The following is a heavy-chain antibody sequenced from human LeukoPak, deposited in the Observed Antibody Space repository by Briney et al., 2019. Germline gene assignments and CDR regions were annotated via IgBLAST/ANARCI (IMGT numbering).Heavy chain of an antibody. J-gene: IGHJ4*02. CDR1: GGSFSGYY. V-gene: IGHV4-39*01. CDR3: YGSGSYYYFDY. D-gene: IGHD3-10*01. CDR2: IYYSGST. Sequence: SETLSLTCAVYGGSFSGYYWGWIRQPPGKGLEWIGSIYYSGSTYYNPSLKSRVTISVDTSKNQFSLKLSSVTAADTAVYYCYGSGSYYYFDYWGQGTLVTVSS.